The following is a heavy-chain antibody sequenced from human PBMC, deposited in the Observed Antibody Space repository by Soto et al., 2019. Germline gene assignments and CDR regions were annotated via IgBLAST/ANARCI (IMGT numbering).Heavy chain of an antibody. CDR2: MSSSGTTI. Sequence: QVQLVESGGGLVKPGGSLRLSCAASGFTFSDYYMNWIRQAPGKGLEWVSYMSSSGTTIYYADSVKGRFTISRDNAKNSLFLQMNSLRAEDTALYYCARGHSIFYGMDVWGQGTTVPVSS. CDR1: GFTFSDYY. J-gene: IGHJ6*02. CDR3: ARGHSIFYGMDV. D-gene: IGHD2-21*01. V-gene: IGHV3-11*01.